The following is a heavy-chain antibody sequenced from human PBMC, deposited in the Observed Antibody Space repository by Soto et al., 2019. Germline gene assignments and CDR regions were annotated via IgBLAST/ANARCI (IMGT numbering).Heavy chain of an antibody. V-gene: IGHV3-30-3*01. J-gene: IGHJ6*02. D-gene: IGHD4-17*01. Sequence: QVQLVESGGGVVQPGRSLRLSCAASGFTFSSYAMHWVRQAPGKGLEWVAVISYDGSNKYYADSVKGRFTISRDNSKNTLYLQMNSLRAEDTAVYYCARESAYYVDYYYYYGIDVWGQGTTVTVS. CDR2: ISYDGSNK. CDR3: ARESAYYVDYYYYYGIDV. CDR1: GFTFSSYA.